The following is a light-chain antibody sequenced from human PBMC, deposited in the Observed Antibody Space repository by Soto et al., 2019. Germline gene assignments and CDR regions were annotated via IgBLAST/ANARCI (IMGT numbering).Light chain of an antibody. J-gene: IGLJ2*01. CDR2: LNSDGSH. Sequence: QLVLTQSPSASASLGASVKVTCTLSSGHISYAIAWHQQQPEKGPRYLMKLNSDGSHSKGDGIPDRFSGSSSGAERYLTISSLQSEDEDDYYCQTWVGTGNVVFGGGTKVTVL. V-gene: IGLV4-69*01. CDR1: SGHISYA. CDR3: QTWVGTGNVV.